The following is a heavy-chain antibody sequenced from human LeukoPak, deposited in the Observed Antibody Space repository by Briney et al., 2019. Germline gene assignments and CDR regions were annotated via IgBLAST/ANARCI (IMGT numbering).Heavy chain of an antibody. Sequence: ASVKVSCKASGYTFTGYYMHWVRQAPGQGLEWMGWINPNSGGTNYAQKFQGWVTMTRDTSISTAYMELSRLRSDDTAVYYCARDGTVATGRCDYWGQGTLVTVSS. D-gene: IGHD5-12*01. CDR1: GYTFTGYY. V-gene: IGHV1-2*04. CDR2: INPNSGGT. J-gene: IGHJ4*02. CDR3: ARDGTVATGRCDY.